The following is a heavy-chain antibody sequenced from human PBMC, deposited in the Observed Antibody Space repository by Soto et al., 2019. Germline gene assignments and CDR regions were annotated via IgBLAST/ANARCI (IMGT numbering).Heavy chain of an antibody. CDR3: ARGEGYCSGGICYRWFDP. Sequence: VASVKVSCKASGYTFTKYAIHWVRQAPGQGLEWMGWINAGSGNTKYSQNFQGRVTTTRDTSASTAYMELSSLRSEDTAVYYCARGEGYCSGGICYRWFDPWGQGSLVTVSS. J-gene: IGHJ5*02. V-gene: IGHV1-3*01. CDR2: INAGSGNT. CDR1: GYTFTKYA. D-gene: IGHD2-15*01.